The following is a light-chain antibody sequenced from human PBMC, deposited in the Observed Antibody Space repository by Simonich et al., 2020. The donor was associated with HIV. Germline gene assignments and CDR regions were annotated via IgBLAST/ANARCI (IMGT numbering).Light chain of an antibody. CDR2: GAS. J-gene: IGKJ2*01. V-gene: IGKV3-20*01. CDR1: QSVSRSY. CDR3: QQYGSSLHT. Sequence: EIVLTQSPGTLSLSPGERATLSCRASQSVSRSYLAWYQQKPGQAPRLLIYGASSRATGIPDRFSGSGSGTDFTLTISRLEPEDFAVYYCQQYGSSLHTFGQGTKLEIK.